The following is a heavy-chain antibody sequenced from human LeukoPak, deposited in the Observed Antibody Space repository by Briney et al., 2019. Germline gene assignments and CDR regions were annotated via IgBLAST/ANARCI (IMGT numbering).Heavy chain of an antibody. Sequence: GGSLRLSCAASGFTFSDCYMSWIVQAPGKGLECVSYISSSGGTTHYADSVKGRFTVSRDNAKKSLYLQMNSLRAEDTAVYYCATDRARGDGYNWSFDYWGQGTLVTVSS. J-gene: IGHJ4*02. CDR1: GFTFSDCY. D-gene: IGHD5-24*01. CDR3: ATDRARGDGYNWSFDY. V-gene: IGHV3-11*04. CDR2: ISSSGGTT.